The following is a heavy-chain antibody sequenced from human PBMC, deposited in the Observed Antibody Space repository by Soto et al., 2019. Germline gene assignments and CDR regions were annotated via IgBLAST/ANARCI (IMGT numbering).Heavy chain of an antibody. Sequence: SLTQCLPCSVAGGSISSRNDCWGCIRQPPGKGLEWIGRIYYSGSTYYNPSLKSRATISVDTSKNQLSLNLSSVTAAATPVYYCARDLGGCPDYWRQRNPVTGS. CDR3: ARDLGGCPDY. J-gene: IGHJ4*02. CDR2: IYYSGST. V-gene: IGHV4-39*02. CDR1: GGSISSRNDC.